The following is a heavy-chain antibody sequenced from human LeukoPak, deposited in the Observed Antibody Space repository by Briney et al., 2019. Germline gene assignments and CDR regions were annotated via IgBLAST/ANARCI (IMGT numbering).Heavy chain of an antibody. Sequence: ASVKDSCKASGGTFSSYAISWVRQAPGQGLEWMGGIIPIFGTANYAQKFQGRVTITADESTSTAYMELSSLRSEDTAVYYCARDSTPTNGMWLDERWFDPWGQGTLVTVSS. D-gene: IGHD3-22*01. CDR2: IIPIFGTA. CDR3: ARDSTPTNGMWLDERWFDP. CDR1: GGTFSSYA. J-gene: IGHJ5*02. V-gene: IGHV1-69*13.